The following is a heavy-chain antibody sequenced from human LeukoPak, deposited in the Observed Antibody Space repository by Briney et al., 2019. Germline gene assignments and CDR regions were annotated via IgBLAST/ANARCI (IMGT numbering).Heavy chain of an antibody. J-gene: IGHJ3*02. CDR3: AKPGDRYYDSSGYYDDAFDI. CDR1: GFTFSSYG. Sequence: PGGSLRLSCAASGFTFSSYGVHWVRQAPGKGLEWVAFIRYDGSNKYYADSVKGRFTISRDNSKNTLYLQMNSLRAEDTAVYYCAKPGDRYYDSSGYYDDAFDIWGQGTMVTVSS. V-gene: IGHV3-30*02. D-gene: IGHD3-22*01. CDR2: IRYDGSNK.